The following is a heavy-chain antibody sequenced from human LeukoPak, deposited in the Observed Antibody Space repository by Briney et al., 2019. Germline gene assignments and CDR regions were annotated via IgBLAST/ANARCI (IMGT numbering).Heavy chain of an antibody. V-gene: IGHV1-18*01. J-gene: IGHJ5*02. CDR2: ISAYNGNT. CDR1: GYTCTSYG. Sequence: ASVKVSCRASGYTCTSYGISWVRQATGPGLEWMGWISAYNGNTNYAQKLQGRVTMTTDTSTSTAYMELRSLRSDDTAVYYCARGVSCSSTSCYLHWFDPWGQGTLVTVSS. D-gene: IGHD2-2*01. CDR3: ARGVSCSSTSCYLHWFDP.